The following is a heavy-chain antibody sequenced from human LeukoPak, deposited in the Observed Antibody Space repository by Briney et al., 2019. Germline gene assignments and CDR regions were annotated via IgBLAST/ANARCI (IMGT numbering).Heavy chain of an antibody. CDR2: ITSSSSNI. V-gene: IGHV3-48*01. Sequence: GGSLSLSCAASGFTFSDYTMNWVRQAPGKGLEWLSYITSSSSNINYADSVKGRFTISRDNAQNLLYLQMNSLRAEDTAVYYCARDARYSDYFEYWGQGALVTVSS. D-gene: IGHD4-11*01. J-gene: IGHJ4*02. CDR1: GFTFSDYT. CDR3: ARDARYSDYFEY.